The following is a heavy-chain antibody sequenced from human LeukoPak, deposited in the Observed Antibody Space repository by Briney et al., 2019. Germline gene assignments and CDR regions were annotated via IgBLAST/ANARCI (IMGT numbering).Heavy chain of an antibody. J-gene: IGHJ6*03. D-gene: IGHD1-26*01. CDR3: ARGEVGATSGYYYYYYMDV. V-gene: IGHV4-34*01. CDR1: GFTFSSYG. Sequence: LRLSCAASGFTFSSYGMSWIRQPPGKGLEWIGEINHSGSTNYNPSLKSRVTISVDTSKNQFSLKLSSVTAADTAVYYCARGEVGATSGYYYYYYMDVWGKGTTVTVSS. CDR2: INHSGST.